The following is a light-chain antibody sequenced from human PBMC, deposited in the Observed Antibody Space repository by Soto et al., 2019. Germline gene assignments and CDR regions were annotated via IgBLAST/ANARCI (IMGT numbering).Light chain of an antibody. Sequence: EIVLTQSPATLSLSPGETATLSCGASQRVSSSYLAWYQQKPGLAPRLLIYDASSRATGIPDRFSGSGSGTDFTLTISRLEPEDFAVYYCQQYGSSPWTFGQGTRVEIK. CDR3: QQYGSSPWT. CDR2: DAS. V-gene: IGKV3D-20*01. CDR1: QRVSSSY. J-gene: IGKJ1*01.